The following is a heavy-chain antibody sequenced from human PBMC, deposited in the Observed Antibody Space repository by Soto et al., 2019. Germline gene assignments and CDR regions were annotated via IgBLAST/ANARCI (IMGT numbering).Heavy chain of an antibody. CDR2: ISGSSSSI. CDR3: ARGMGPIECSDGSCYPY. CDR1: GFTFSSYN. V-gene: IGHV3-48*01. D-gene: IGHD2-15*01. J-gene: IGHJ4*02. Sequence: GGSLRLSCAASGFTFSSYNMNWVRQAPGKGPEWVSFISGSSSSIYYADSVKGRFTISRDNAKNSLYLQMNSLRPEDTAMYYCARGMGPIECSDGSCYPYWGQGTLVTVSS.